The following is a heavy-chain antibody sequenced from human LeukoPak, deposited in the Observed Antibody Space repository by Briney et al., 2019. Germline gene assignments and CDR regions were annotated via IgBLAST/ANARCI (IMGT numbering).Heavy chain of an antibody. J-gene: IGHJ3*02. CDR1: GFTCSNAW. D-gene: IGHD2-15*01. V-gene: IGHV3-15*01. CDR3: STGSRGGSWTNAFDI. Sequence: GGSLRLSCTASGFTCSNAWMSWFRQAPGKGLEWVGRIKRKSDGGRTDYAAPLKGRFTVSRDDSKNTLYLQMNSLKTEDTAVYYCSTGSRGGSWTNAFDIWGQGTMVTVSS. CDR2: IKRKSDGGRT.